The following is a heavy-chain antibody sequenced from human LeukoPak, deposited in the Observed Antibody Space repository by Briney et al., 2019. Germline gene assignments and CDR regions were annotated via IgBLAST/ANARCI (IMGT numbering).Heavy chain of an antibody. V-gene: IGHV4-39*07. CDR3: ARVDSYDSGSHAFDS. J-gene: IGHJ5*01. CDR2: MFYRGTT. D-gene: IGHD3-10*01. Sequence: KPSETLSLTCTVSGGSISSSSYYWGWIRQPPGKGLEWIGSMFYRGTTYYAPSLKSRVTISVDTSKNQFFLSLNSMTAADTAVYYCARVDSYDSGSHAFDSWGRGTLVTVSS. CDR1: GGSISSSSYY.